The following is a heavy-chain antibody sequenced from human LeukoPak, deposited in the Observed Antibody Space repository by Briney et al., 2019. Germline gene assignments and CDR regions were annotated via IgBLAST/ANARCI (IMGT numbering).Heavy chain of an antibody. CDR1: GYTFTSYY. Sequence: ASVKVSCKASGYTFTSYYMHWVRQAPGQELEWMGWINPNIGGGTNYAQKFQGRVTMTRDTSISTAYMELSRLRSDDTAVYYCARDYSSGWDIDYWGQGTLVTASS. J-gene: IGHJ4*02. D-gene: IGHD6-19*01. CDR2: INPNIGGGT. CDR3: ARDYSSGWDIDY. V-gene: IGHV1-2*02.